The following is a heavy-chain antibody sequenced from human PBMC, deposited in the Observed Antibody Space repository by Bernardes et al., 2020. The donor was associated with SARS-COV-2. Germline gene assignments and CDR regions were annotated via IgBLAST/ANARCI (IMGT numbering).Heavy chain of an antibody. D-gene: IGHD3-10*01. V-gene: IGHV3-48*02. Sequence: GGSLRLSCLASGFTFSSYSMNWVRQSPGKGPEWISYIGPSGSPIYYADSVKGRFTISRDNAKNSLYLQMDSLRDEDTAVYYCARPLIRGILNGYFDPWGLGTLVTVSS. CDR3: ARPLIRGILNGYFDP. J-gene: IGHJ5*02. CDR2: IGPSGSPI. CDR1: GFTFSSYS.